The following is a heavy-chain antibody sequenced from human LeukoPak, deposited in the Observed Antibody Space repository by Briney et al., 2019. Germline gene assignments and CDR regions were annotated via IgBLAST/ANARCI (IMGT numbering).Heavy chain of an antibody. CDR1: GVSISSSSYY. CDR3: ARGPRWEKNHFDY. D-gene: IGHD1-26*01. CDR2: IYYSGST. Sequence: PSETLSLTCTASGVSISSSSYYWGWIRQPPGKGLEWIGSIYYSGSTYYNPSLKSRVTISVDTSKNQFSLKLSSVTAADTAVYYCARGPRWEKNHFDYWGQGTLVTVSS. V-gene: IGHV4-39*01. J-gene: IGHJ4*02.